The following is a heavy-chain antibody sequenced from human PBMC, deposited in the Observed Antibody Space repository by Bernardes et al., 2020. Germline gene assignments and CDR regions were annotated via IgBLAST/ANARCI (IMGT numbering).Heavy chain of an antibody. J-gene: IGHJ6*04. CDR2: ISSSSSYI. D-gene: IGHD1-1*01. Sequence: GGSLRLSCAASGFTFSSYSMNWVRQAPGKGLEWVSSISSSSSYIYYADSVKGRFTISRDNAKNSLYLQMNSLRAEDTAVYYCARETTLRVTAPSPTYYYYGMDVWGKGTTVTVSS. CDR3: ARETTLRVTAPSPTYYYYGMDV. CDR1: GFTFSSYS. V-gene: IGHV3-21*01.